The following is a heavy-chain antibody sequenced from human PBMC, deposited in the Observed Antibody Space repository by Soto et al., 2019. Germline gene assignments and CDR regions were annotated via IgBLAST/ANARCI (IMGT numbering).Heavy chain of an antibody. CDR2: IDGSGGTT. CDR3: AKNSGWFNT. J-gene: IGHJ5*02. CDR1: GFPFSSTD. V-gene: IGHV3-23*01. Sequence: GGSLRISCTASGFPFSSTDIPWVRQAPGKGLEWVSTIDGSGGTTYYADSVKGRFTISRDNSINTVFLQMNSLRADDTALYFCAKNSGWFNTWGQGALVTVSS. D-gene: IGHD3-10*01.